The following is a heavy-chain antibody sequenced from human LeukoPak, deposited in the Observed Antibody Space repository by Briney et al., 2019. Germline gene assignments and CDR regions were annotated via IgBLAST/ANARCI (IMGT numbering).Heavy chain of an antibody. CDR2: ISSSSSYI. D-gene: IGHD3-22*01. CDR1: GFTFNTHS. J-gene: IGHJ4*02. Sequence: GGSLRLSCAASGFTFNTHSMNWVRQAPGKGLEWVSSISSSSSYIYYADSVKGRFIISRDNANNSLFLQMNSLRAEDSAVYYCATFRSGSSYDYWGQGTLVTVSS. V-gene: IGHV3-21*01. CDR3: ATFRSGSSYDY.